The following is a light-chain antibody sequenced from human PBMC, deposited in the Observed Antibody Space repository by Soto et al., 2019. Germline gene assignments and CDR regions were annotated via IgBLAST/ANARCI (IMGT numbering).Light chain of an antibody. CDR1: QSLRSS. CDR3: QQYGSSPLIS. Sequence: ETMMTPSPDTLSVSLGERATLSCRASQSLRSSLAWYQQKPGQAPRLLIYDASTRATGIPARFSGSGSGRDFTLTISGLEPEDFAVYYCQQYGSSPLISFGQGTRLEIK. V-gene: IGKV3-15*01. J-gene: IGKJ5*01. CDR2: DAS.